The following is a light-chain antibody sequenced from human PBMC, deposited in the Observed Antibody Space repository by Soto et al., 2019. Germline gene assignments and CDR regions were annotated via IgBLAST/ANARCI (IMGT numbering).Light chain of an antibody. CDR1: NIESKS. Sequence: SYELTQPPSVSVAPGQTASITCGGDNIESKSVHWYQQKAGQAPILVLYNDKDRPSGIPERFSGSNAGNTATLSITRVEGGDEADYYCQVWDSRSDHWVFGGGTKLTVL. J-gene: IGLJ3*02. CDR3: QVWDSRSDHWV. CDR2: NDK. V-gene: IGLV3-21*02.